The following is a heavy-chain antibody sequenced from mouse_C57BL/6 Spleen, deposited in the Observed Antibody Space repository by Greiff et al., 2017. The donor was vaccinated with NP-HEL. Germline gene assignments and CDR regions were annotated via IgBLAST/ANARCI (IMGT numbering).Heavy chain of an antibody. Sequence: VQLQQSGAELVKPGASVKISCKASGYAFSSYWMNRVKQRPGKGLEWIGQIYPGDGDTNYNGKFKGKATLTADKSSSTAYMQLSSLTSEDSAVYFCARSMTGWLPDYWGQGTTLTVSS. CDR2: IYPGDGDT. V-gene: IGHV1-80*01. CDR1: GYAFSSYW. CDR3: ARSMTGWLPDY. D-gene: IGHD2-2*01. J-gene: IGHJ2*01.